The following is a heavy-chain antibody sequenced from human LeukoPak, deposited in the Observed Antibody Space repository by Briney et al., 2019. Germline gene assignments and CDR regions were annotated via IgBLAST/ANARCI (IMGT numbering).Heavy chain of an antibody. J-gene: IGHJ3*02. CDR3: ARVVEMATIRFGYDAFDI. Sequence: ASVKVSCKASGYTFTSYDINWVRQATGQGLEWMGWMNPNSGNTGYAQKFQGRVTMTRNTSISTAYMELSSLRSEDTAVYYCARVVEMATIRFGYDAFDIWGQGTMVTVSS. CDR2: MNPNSGNT. CDR1: GYTFTSYD. D-gene: IGHD5-24*01. V-gene: IGHV1-8*01.